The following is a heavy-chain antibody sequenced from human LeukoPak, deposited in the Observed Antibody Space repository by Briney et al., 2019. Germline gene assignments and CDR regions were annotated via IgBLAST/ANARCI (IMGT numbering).Heavy chain of an antibody. V-gene: IGHV3-20*04. CDR3: ASLGYCTGGSCYARRDY. D-gene: IGHD2-15*01. J-gene: IGHJ4*02. CDR1: GFTFDDYG. Sequence: GGSLRLSCAASGFTFDDYGMSWVRQAPGKGLEWVSGINWNGGSTGYADSVKGRFTISRDNAKNSLYLQMNSLRAEDTALSYCASLGYCTGGSCYARRDYWGQGTVVTVSS. CDR2: INWNGGST.